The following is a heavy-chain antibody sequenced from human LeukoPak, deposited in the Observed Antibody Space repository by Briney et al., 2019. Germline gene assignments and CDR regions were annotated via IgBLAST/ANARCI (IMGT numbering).Heavy chain of an antibody. Sequence: GGSLRLSCAASGFTFSSYSMNWVRQAPGKGLEWFSFISSSRSTIYYADSVKGRFTISRDNAKNSLYLQMNSLRAEDTAVYYCARDRGGSYSAIDYWGQGTLVTVSS. J-gene: IGHJ4*02. CDR1: GFTFSSYS. CDR2: ISSSRSTI. D-gene: IGHD1-26*01. V-gene: IGHV3-48*04. CDR3: ARDRGGSYSAIDY.